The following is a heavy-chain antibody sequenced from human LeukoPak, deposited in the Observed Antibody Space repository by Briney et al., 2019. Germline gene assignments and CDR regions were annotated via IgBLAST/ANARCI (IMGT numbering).Heavy chain of an antibody. CDR3: ARDGGRMTTVTPGENFDY. CDR2: IKQDGSEQ. Sequence: GGSLRLSCAASGFTFSSYWVNWVRQAPGKGLEWVANIKQDGSEQYYVDSVKGRFTISRDNAKNSLNLQMNSLRAEDTAVYYCARDGGRMTTVTPGENFDYWGQGTLVTVSS. J-gene: IGHJ4*02. D-gene: IGHD4-17*01. CDR1: GFTFSSYW. V-gene: IGHV3-7*01.